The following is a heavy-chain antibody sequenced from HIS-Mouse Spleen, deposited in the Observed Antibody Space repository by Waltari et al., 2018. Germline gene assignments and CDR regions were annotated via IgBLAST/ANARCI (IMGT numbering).Heavy chain of an antibody. CDR2: IVYDGSNK. J-gene: IGHJ6*02. D-gene: IGHD2-21*02. CDR1: GVPFRSYG. V-gene: IGHV3-33*06. CDR3: AKDGGMGDYYYYYGMDV. Sequence: QVQLVESGGGVVEPGRSLSLSGAASGVPFRSYGSSVVRQAAGTGLGWVAFIVYDGSNKYYADSVKGRFTISRDNSKNTLYLQMNSLRAEDTAVYYCAKDGGMGDYYYYYGMDVWGQGTTVTVSS.